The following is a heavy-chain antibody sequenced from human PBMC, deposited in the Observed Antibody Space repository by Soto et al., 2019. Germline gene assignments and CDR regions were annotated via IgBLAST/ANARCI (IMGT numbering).Heavy chain of an antibody. V-gene: IGHV4-31*02. CDR1: GGSISSGGYY. CDR3: ASTPHIDSSGSQGGFDY. Sequence: SETLSLTCTVSGGSISSGGYYWSWIRQHPGKGLEWIGYIYYSGSTYYNPSLKGRVTISVDTSKNQFSLKLSSVTAADTAVYYCASTPHIDSSGSQGGFDYWGQGTLVTVSS. D-gene: IGHD3-22*01. CDR2: IYYSGST. J-gene: IGHJ4*02.